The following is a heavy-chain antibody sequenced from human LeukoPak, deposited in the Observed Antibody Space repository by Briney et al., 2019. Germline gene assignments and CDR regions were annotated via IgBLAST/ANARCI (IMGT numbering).Heavy chain of an antibody. CDR2: IYYSAST. Sequence: SETLSLTCSVSGASISSYYWSWIRQPPGKGLEWIGYIYYSASTNYNPSLKSRVTISVDTSKNQFSLKLSSVTAADTAVYDCARGGIRGALFDYWGQGTLVTVSS. D-gene: IGHD6-13*01. J-gene: IGHJ4*02. CDR1: GASISSYY. CDR3: ARGGIRGALFDY. V-gene: IGHV4-59*01.